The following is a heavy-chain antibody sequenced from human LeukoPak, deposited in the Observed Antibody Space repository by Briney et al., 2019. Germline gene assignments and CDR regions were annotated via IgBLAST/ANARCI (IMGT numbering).Heavy chain of an antibody. CDR1: GYTFTDYY. J-gene: IGHJ6*03. V-gene: IGHV1-69-2*01. Sequence: GASVKVSCKASGYTFTDYYMHWVQQAPGKGLEWMGRVDPEDGETIYAEKFQGRVTITADTSTDTAYMELSSLRSDDTAVYYCARDVAARVGYYMDVWGKGTTVTVSS. D-gene: IGHD6-6*01. CDR2: VDPEDGET. CDR3: ARDVAARVGYYMDV.